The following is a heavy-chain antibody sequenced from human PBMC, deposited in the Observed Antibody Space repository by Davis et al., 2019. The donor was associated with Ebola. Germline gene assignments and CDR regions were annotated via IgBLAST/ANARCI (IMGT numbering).Heavy chain of an antibody. CDR1: GFTFTNAW. CDR2: IKGKTDGGTT. CDR3: TADVIPAATRGVYYYYYYMDV. D-gene: IGHD2-2*01. V-gene: IGHV3-15*01. J-gene: IGHJ6*03. Sequence: GESLKISCAASGFTFTNAWMGWVRQAPGKGLEWVGRIKGKTDGGTTDYAAPVRGRFTISRDDSKNMLYLQMNSLKTEDTAIYYCTADVIPAATRGVYYYYYYMDVWGEGTTVAVSS.